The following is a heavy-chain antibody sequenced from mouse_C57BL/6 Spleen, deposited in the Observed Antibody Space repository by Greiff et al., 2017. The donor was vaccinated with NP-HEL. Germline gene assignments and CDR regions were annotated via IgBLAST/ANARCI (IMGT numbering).Heavy chain of an antibody. CDR1: GFTFSDSG. V-gene: IGHV5-17*01. D-gene: IGHD2-1*01. CDR3: AKNYYGNSYYAMDY. CDR2: ISSGSSNI. Sequence: EVKLMESGGGLVKPGGSLKLSCAASGFTFSDSGMHWVRQAPEKGLEWVAYISSGSSNIYYADTVKGRFTISRDNAKNTLYLQMTSLRSEDTAMYYCAKNYYGNSYYAMDYWGQGTSVTVSS. J-gene: IGHJ4*01.